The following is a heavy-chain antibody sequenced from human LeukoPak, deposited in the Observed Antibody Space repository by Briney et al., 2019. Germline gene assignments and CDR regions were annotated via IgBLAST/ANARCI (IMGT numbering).Heavy chain of an antibody. J-gene: IGHJ4*02. V-gene: IGHV3-33*01. D-gene: IGHD6-6*01. CDR3: ARDPSIAVDY. CDR2: IWYDGSNK. CDR1: GFTFSSYG. Sequence: GGSLRLSCAASGFTFSSYGMHWVRQAPGKGLEWVAVIWYDGSNKYYADSVKGRFTISRDNAKNSLYLQMNSLRAEDTAVYYCARDPSIAVDYWGQGTLVTVSS.